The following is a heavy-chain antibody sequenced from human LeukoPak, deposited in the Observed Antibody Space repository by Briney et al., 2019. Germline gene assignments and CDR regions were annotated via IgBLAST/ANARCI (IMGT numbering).Heavy chain of an antibody. CDR3: ASSGSSWYENWLDP. D-gene: IGHD6-13*01. CDR1: DRSVSRYY. V-gene: IGHV4-4*07. Sequence: PSETLSLTCTVSDRSVSRYYWNWIRQPAGKGLEWIGRIYTSGSTNYNPSLKGRVSMSVDTSKNQFSLKLSSVTAADTAVYYCASSGSSWYENWLDPWGPGTLVTVSS. J-gene: IGHJ5*02. CDR2: IYTSGST.